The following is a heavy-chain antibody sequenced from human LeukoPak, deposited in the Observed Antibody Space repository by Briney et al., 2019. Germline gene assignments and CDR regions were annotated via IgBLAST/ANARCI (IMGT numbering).Heavy chain of an antibody. V-gene: IGHV3-23*01. Sequence: GGSLRLSCAASGFTFTIYAMSWVRQAPGKGLEWVSTLSDSGTNTYYADSVKGRFTISRDNSKNTPYLQMNSLRAEDTAVYYCAKSGSYFINNFDYWGQGTLVTVSS. D-gene: IGHD1-26*01. CDR3: AKSGSYFINNFDY. CDR2: LSDSGTNT. CDR1: GFTFTIYA. J-gene: IGHJ4*02.